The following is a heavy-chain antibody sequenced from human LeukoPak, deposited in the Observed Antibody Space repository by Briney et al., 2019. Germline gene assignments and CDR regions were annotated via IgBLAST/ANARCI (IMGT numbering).Heavy chain of an antibody. D-gene: IGHD4-17*01. J-gene: IGHJ4*02. CDR2: VSHSGAT. CDR1: GGSITSSPYH. V-gene: IGHV4-39*01. CDR3: VTYGDYEDY. Sequence: SETLSLTCTVSGGSITSSPYHWAWIRQPPGRGPEWIGTVSHSGATQYNPSLTSRVTISVDTSKNQFSLKLSSVTAADTAVYYCVTYGDYEDYWGQGTLVTVSS.